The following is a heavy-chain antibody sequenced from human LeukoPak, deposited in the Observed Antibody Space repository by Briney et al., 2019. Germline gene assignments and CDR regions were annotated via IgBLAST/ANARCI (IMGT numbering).Heavy chain of an antibody. V-gene: IGHV1-2*02. Sequence: ASVKVSCKASGYTFTSYYIHLVRQAPGQGFEWMAIINPSDGSTTNSQKFQGRVTMTRDTSIATAYMELNRLKSDDTALYYCARGPGYNWFDSWGQGTLVTVSS. CDR2: INPSDGST. CDR3: ARGPGYNWFDS. J-gene: IGHJ5*01. CDR1: GYTFTSYY.